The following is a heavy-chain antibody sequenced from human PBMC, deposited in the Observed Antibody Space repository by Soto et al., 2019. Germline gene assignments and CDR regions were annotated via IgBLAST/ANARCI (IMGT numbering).Heavy chain of an antibody. CDR1: GFTLSSFD. CDR2: IGGSGGRT. D-gene: IGHD3-3*02. J-gene: IGHJ4*02. Sequence: TGGSLRLSCAASGFTLSSFDMNWVRQAPGKGLEWVSEIGGSGGRTYYADSVKGRFTISGDDSKNTLYLQMDSLRAEDTAIYYCAKASLRERIFDSWGQGTLVTVSS. CDR3: AKASLRERIFDS. V-gene: IGHV3-23*01.